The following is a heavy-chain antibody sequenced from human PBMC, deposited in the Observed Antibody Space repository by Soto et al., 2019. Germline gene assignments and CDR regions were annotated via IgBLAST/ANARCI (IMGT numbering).Heavy chain of an antibody. D-gene: IGHD6-19*01. J-gene: IGHJ4*02. CDR1: GGSITTGGYY. CDR3: ARHRYSSHYYIDN. V-gene: IGHV4-31*03. CDR2: IYYRGNP. Sequence: TSETLSLTCSVSGGSITTGGYYWIWMRQRQVKDMESIEYIYYRGNPYNNPSLKSRVTISLDPSKNQFSQTLRYVTAADTAVYFCARHRYSSHYYIDNWGQGTLVTVSS.